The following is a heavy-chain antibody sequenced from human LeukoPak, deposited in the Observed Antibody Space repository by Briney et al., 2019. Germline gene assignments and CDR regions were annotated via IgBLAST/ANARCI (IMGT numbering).Heavy chain of an antibody. CDR1: GGSISSYY. CDR3: ARVREWLSPLYYYYYMDV. D-gene: IGHD3-3*01. J-gene: IGHJ6*03. Sequence: SETLSLTCTVSGGSISSYYWSWIRQPPGKGLERIRYIYYSGSTNYNPSLKSRVTISVDTSKNQFSLKLSSVTAADTAVYYCARVREWLSPLYYYYYMDVWGKGTTVTVSS. V-gene: IGHV4-59*01. CDR2: IYYSGST.